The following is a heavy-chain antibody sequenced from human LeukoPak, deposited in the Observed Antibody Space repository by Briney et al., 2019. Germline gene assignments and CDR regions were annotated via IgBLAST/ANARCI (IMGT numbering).Heavy chain of an antibody. CDR2: INWNGGST. CDR3: ARDGGYCSGGGCRASYFDY. V-gene: IGHV3-20*04. J-gene: IGHJ4*02. D-gene: IGHD2-15*01. CDR1: GFTFDDYG. Sequence: PGGSLRLSCAASGFTFDDYGMSWVRQAPGKGLEWVSGINWNGGSTGYADSVKGRFTISRDNAKNSLYLQMNSLRAEDTALYYCARDGGYCSGGGCRASYFDYWGQGTLVTVSS.